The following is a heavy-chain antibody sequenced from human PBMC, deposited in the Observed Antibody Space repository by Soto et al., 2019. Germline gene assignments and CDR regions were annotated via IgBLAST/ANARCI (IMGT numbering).Heavy chain of an antibody. CDR1: GGSISSYY. D-gene: IGHD6-19*01. CDR2: IYYSGST. V-gene: IGHV4-59*01. J-gene: IGHJ4*02. Sequence: QVQLQESGPGLVKPSETLSLTCTVSGGSISSYYWSWIRQPPGKGLEWIGYIYYSGSTNYNPSLKSRVTISVDTSKNQFSLKLSSVTAADTAVYYCAKSIAVAGSSGYFDYWGQGTLVTVSS. CDR3: AKSIAVAGSSGYFDY.